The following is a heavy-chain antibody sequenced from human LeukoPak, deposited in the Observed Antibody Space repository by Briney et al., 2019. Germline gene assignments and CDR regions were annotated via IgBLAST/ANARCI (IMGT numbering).Heavy chain of an antibody. Sequence: SETLSLTCTVSGGSISSYYWSWTRQPPGKGLEWIGYIYYSGSTNYNPSLKSRVTISVDTSKNQFSLKLSSVTAADTAVYYCARVAVEAFDIWGQGTMVTVSS. D-gene: IGHD2-15*01. CDR3: ARVAVEAFDI. J-gene: IGHJ3*02. V-gene: IGHV4-59*01. CDR1: GGSISSYY. CDR2: IYYSGST.